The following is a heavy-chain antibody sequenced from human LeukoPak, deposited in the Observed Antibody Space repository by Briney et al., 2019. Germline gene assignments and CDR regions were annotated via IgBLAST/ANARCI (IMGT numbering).Heavy chain of an antibody. D-gene: IGHD2-2*01. J-gene: IGHJ5*02. V-gene: IGHV4-59*01. CDR1: GGSISSYY. CDR2: IYYSGST. Sequence: SETLSLTCTVSGGSISSYYWSWIRQPPGKGLEWIGYIYYSGSTNYNPSLKSRVTISVGTSKNQFSLKLSSVTAADTAVYYCARAPCYCSSTSCYASWFDPWGQGTLVTVSS. CDR3: ARAPCYCSSTSCYASWFDP.